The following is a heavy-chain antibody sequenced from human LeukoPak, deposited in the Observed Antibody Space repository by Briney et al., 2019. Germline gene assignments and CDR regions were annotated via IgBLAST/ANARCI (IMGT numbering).Heavy chain of an antibody. CDR3: ARVSTSGYDI. Sequence: GGSLRLSCAASGFTLSSYSMHWVRQATGKGLEWVSGIGIAGDTYYRGSVKGRFTISRENAKNSLYLQMSSLRAGDTAVYYCARVSTSGYDIWGRGTMVTVSS. CDR1: GFTLSSYS. V-gene: IGHV3-13*01. J-gene: IGHJ3*02. D-gene: IGHD2-2*01. CDR2: IGIAGDT.